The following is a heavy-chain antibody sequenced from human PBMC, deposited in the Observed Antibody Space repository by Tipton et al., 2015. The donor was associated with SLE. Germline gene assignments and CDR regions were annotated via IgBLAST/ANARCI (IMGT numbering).Heavy chain of an antibody. CDR2: INHSGST. V-gene: IGHV4-34*01. CDR1: GGSFSGYY. CDR3: ARGGGQRGRAFDI. J-gene: IGHJ3*02. D-gene: IGHD6-25*01. Sequence: TLSLTCAVYGGSFSGYYWSWIRQPPGKGLEWIGEINHSGSTNYNPSLKSPVTISVDTSKNQFSLKLSSVTAADTAVYYCARGGGQRGRAFDIWGQGTMVTVSS.